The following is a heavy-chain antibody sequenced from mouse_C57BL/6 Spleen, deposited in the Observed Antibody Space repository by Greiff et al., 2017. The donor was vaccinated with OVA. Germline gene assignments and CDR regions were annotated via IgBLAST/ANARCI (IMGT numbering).Heavy chain of an antibody. CDR1: GYAFSSSW. CDR2: IYPGDGDT. Sequence: VQLQQSGPELVKPGASVKISCKASGYAFSSSWMNWVKQRPGKGLEWIGRIYPGDGDTNYNGKFKGKATLTADKSSSTAYMQLSSLTSEDSAVYFCARRAITTGGGYFDVWGTGTTVTVSS. D-gene: IGHD1-1*01. V-gene: IGHV1-82*01. J-gene: IGHJ1*03. CDR3: ARRAITTGGGYFDV.